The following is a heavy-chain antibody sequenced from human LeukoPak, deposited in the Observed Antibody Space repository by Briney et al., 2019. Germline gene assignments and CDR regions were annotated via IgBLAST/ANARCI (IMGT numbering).Heavy chain of an antibody. V-gene: IGHV3-23*01. CDR2: IRGSGEPA. J-gene: IGHJ4*02. CDR3: AKDLSSGTGRGFDY. Sequence: GGSLRLSCAASGFPFSAYAMSWVRQAPNKGLEWVSGIRGSGEPAYYAESVKGRFTIQRDNSKNTLYLQMNSLRAEDTALYYCAKDLSSGTGRGFDYWGQGTLVTVSS. CDR1: GFPFSAYA. D-gene: IGHD3/OR15-3a*01.